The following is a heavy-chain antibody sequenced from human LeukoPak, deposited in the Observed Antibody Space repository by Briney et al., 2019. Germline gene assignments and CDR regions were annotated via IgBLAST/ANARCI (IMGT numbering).Heavy chain of an antibody. Sequence: GGSLRLSCAASGFTFSSYAMSWVRQAPGEGLEWVSSISSSSSYIYYADSVKGRFTISRDNAKNSLYLQMNSLRAEDTAVYYCARVDGEDESDYYYGMDVWGQGTTVTVSS. V-gene: IGHV3-21*01. D-gene: IGHD4-17*01. CDR2: ISSSSSYI. CDR1: GFTFSSYA. J-gene: IGHJ6*02. CDR3: ARVDGEDESDYYYGMDV.